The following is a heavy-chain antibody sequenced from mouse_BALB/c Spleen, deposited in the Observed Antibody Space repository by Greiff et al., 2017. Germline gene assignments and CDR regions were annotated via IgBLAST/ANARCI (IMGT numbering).Heavy chain of an antibody. CDR3: ARYGSSWYYFDY. CDR1: GYSITSDYA. CDR2: ISYSGST. V-gene: IGHV3-2*02. Sequence: EVQLQQSGPGLVKPSQSLSLTCTVTGYSITSDYAWNWIRQFPGNKLEWMGYISYSGSTSYNPSLKSRISITRDTSKNQFFLQLNSVTTEDTATDYCARYGSSWYYFDYWGQGTTLTVAS. J-gene: IGHJ2*01. D-gene: IGHD1-1*01.